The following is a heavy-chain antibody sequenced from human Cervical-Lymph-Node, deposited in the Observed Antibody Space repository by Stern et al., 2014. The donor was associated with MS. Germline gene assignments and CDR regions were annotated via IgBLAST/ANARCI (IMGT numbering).Heavy chain of an antibody. J-gene: IGHJ6*02. CDR2: IYHSGYT. CDR1: GGSISNYY. CDR3: ARDKKRNYDFWSAYYRQEPYYDGLDV. Sequence: QVQLQESGPGLLKPSETLSLTCTVSGGSISNYYWSWIRQPPGKGLEWIGYIYHSGYTNYHPSLKSRVTISVDTSKNQFSLRLTSVTAADTAVYFCARDKKRNYDFWSAYYRQEPYYDGLDVWGLGTTVTVS. V-gene: IGHV4-59*01. D-gene: IGHD3-3*01.